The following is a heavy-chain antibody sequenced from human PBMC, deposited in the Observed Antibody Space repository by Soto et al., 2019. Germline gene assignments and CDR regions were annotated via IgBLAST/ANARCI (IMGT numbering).Heavy chain of an antibody. CDR1: GFTFSSYA. J-gene: IGHJ6*02. D-gene: IGHD3-3*01. CDR2: ISGSGGST. CDR3: AKDREVTIFGVVINGMDV. V-gene: IGHV3-23*01. Sequence: PGGSLRLSCAASGFTFSSYAMSWVRQAPGKGLEWVSAISGSGGSTYYADSVKGRFTISRDNSKNTLYLQMNSLRAEDTAVYYCAKDREVTIFGVVINGMDVWGQGTTVTVS.